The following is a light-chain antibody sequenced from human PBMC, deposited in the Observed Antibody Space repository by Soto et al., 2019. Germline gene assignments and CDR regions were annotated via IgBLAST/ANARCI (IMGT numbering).Light chain of an antibody. J-gene: IGLJ1*01. V-gene: IGLV2-14*01. CDR1: SSDVGGSNY. Sequence: QSVLIQPASVSGSPGQSITISCTGTSSDVGGSNYVSWYQHHPHRAPKLLIYEVSYRPSGVSNRFSGSKSGNTASLTISGLQADDEADYYCSSYTSSNTLEVFGFGTKVTDL. CDR2: EVS. CDR3: SSYTSSNTLEV.